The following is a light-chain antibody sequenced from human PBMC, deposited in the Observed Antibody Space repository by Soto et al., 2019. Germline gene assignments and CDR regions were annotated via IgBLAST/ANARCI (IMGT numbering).Light chain of an antibody. CDR3: QQRSNWGLT. CDR2: DAS. J-gene: IGKJ4*01. V-gene: IGKV3-11*01. CDR1: QSVSSY. Sequence: EIVLTQSPATLSLSPGERATLSCRASQSVSSYLAWYQQKPGQAPRLLIYDASNRATGIPARFSGSGSGTDFTLTISSLEPEDVAVYYCQQRSNWGLTFGGGTKVDIK.